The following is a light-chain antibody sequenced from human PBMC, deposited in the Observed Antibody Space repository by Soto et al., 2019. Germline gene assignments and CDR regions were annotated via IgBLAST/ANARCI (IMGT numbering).Light chain of an antibody. V-gene: IGKV2-28*01. CDR3: MQALQTPLT. CDR1: QSLLQSDGYNY. CDR2: LGS. J-gene: IGKJ2*01. Sequence: IVMTQSPLSLPVTPGEPASISCRSSQSLLQSDGYNYLDWYLQKPGQSPQLLIYLGSNRASGVPDRFSGSGSGTDFTLRISRVEAEDVGVYYCMQALQTPLTFGQGTKLEIK.